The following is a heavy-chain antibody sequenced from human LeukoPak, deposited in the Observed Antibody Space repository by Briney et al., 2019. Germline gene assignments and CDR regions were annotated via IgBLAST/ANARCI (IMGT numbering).Heavy chain of an antibody. CDR1: GFTFSSYA. Sequence: GGSLRLSCAASGFTFSSYAMHWVRQAPGKGLEWVAVISYDGSNKYYADSVKGRFTISRDNSKNTLYLQMNSLRAEDTAVYYCAGGHTYYYYYGMDVWGQGTTVTVSS. D-gene: IGHD2-2*02. CDR3: AGGHTYYYYYGMDV. CDR2: ISYDGSNK. V-gene: IGHV3-30-3*01. J-gene: IGHJ6*02.